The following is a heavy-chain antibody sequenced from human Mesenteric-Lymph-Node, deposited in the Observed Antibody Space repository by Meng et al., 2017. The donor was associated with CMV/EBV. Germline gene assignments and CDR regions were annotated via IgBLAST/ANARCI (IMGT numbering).Heavy chain of an antibody. CDR2: IKQDGSEK. V-gene: IGHV3-7*01. D-gene: IGHD3-10*01. Sequence: GESLKISCAASGFTFSSYWMSWVRQAPGKGLEWVANIKQDGSEKYYVDSVKGRFTISRDNAKNSLYLQMNSLRAEDTAVYYCAKVIDGSGSLVRSHYYYYGMDVWGQGTTVTVSS. CDR1: GFTFSSYW. CDR3: AKVIDGSGSLVRSHYYYYGMDV. J-gene: IGHJ6*02.